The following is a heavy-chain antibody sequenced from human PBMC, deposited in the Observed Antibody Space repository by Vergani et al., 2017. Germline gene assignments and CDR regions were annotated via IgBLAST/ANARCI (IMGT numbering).Heavy chain of an antibody. CDR3: ARGPLGYCSGGSCLNWFDP. Sequence: EVQLVESGGGLVQPGGSLRLSCAASGFTFSSYSMNWVRPAPGKGLEWVSYISSSSSTIYYADSVKGRFTISRDNANNSLYLQMNSLRAEDTAVYYCARGPLGYCSGGSCLNWFDPWGQGTLVTVSS. CDR1: GFTFSSYS. J-gene: IGHJ5*02. CDR2: ISSSSSTI. V-gene: IGHV3-48*04. D-gene: IGHD2-15*01.